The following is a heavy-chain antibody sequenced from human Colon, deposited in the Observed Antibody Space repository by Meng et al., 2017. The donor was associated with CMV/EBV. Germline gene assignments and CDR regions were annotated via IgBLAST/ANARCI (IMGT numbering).Heavy chain of an antibody. V-gene: IGHV3-23*01. CDR1: RFTFSSYA. D-gene: IGHD1-26*01. CDR2: ISASGTNT. J-gene: IGHJ4*02. CDR3: ARDMGFLGGTFDY. Sequence: GGSLRLSCTASRFTFSSYAMSWVRQAPGKGLEWVSAISASGTNTYYADSVKGRFTISRDDARDSLYLQLNSLRADDTALYYCARDMGFLGGTFDYWGQGTLVTVSS.